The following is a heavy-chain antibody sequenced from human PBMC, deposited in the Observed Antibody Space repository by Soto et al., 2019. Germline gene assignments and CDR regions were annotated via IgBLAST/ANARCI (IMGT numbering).Heavy chain of an antibody. CDR1: GGSISSYY. CDR2: IYYSGST. J-gene: IGHJ6*03. D-gene: IGHD2-15*01. V-gene: IGHV4-59*08. CDR3: ARHRLGYCSGGSCPIYYYYMDV. Sequence: PSETLSLTCTVSGGSISSYYWSWIRQPPGKGLEWIGYIYYSGSTNYNPSLKSRVTISVDTSKNQFSLKLSSVTAADTAVYYCARHRLGYCSGGSCPIYYYYMDVWGKGTTVTVSS.